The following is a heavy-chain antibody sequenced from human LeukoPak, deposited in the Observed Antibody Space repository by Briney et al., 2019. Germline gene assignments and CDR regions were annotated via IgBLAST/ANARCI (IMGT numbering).Heavy chain of an antibody. CDR3: ARRVVVAARFTFWFDP. V-gene: IGHV1-2*02. D-gene: IGHD2-15*01. Sequence: ASVKVSCKASGYTFTGYYMHWVRQAPGQGLEWMGWINPNSGGTNYAQKFQGRVTMTRDTSISTAYMELSRLRSDDTAVYYCARRVVVAARFTFWFDPWGQGTLVTVSS. CDR1: GYTFTGYY. CDR2: INPNSGGT. J-gene: IGHJ5*02.